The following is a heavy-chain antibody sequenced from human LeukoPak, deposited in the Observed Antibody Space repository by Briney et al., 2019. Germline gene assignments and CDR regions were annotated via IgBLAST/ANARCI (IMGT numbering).Heavy chain of an antibody. D-gene: IGHD2-21*01. Sequence: PGGSLRLSCAASGFTVSSNYMSWVRQAPGKGLEWVSVIYSGGSTYYADSVKGRFTISRDNSKNTLYLQMNSLRAEDTAVYYCAKRLGIEKYYYGMDVWGQGTTVTVSS. V-gene: IGHV3-66*01. CDR3: AKRLGIEKYYYGMDV. J-gene: IGHJ6*02. CDR2: IYSGGST. CDR1: GFTVSSNY.